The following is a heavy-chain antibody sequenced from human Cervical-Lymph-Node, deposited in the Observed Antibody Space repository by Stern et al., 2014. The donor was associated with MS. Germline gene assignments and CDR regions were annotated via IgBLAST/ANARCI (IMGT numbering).Heavy chain of an antibody. V-gene: IGHV1-8*01. Sequence: VQLVESGAEVKKPGASVKVSCKASGYTLTSYDINWVRQATGQGLEWLGWMNPNSGNTGYAQKFQGRVTMTRNTSISTAYMELSSLRSEDTAVYYCARRSCAARPTSCAFDIWGQGTMVTVSS. CDR2: MNPNSGNT. CDR3: ARRSCAARPTSCAFDI. CDR1: GYTLTSYD. D-gene: IGHD6-6*01. J-gene: IGHJ3*02.